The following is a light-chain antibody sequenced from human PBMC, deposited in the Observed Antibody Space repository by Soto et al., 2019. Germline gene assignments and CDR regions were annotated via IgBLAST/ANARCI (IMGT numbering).Light chain of an antibody. CDR2: EVS. CDR1: SSSVGAFDY. J-gene: IGLJ1*01. CDR3: SSYITTSTRV. V-gene: IGLV2-14*01. Sequence: QSALTQPASVSGSPGQSITISCTGTSSSVGAFDYVSWYQQHPGRAPKLLIYEVSNRPSGVSNRFSGPKSGNTASLTISGLQAEDEADYYCSSYITTSTRVFGTGTKVTVL.